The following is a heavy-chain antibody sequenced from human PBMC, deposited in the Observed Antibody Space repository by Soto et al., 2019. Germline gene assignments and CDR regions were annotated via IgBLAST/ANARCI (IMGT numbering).Heavy chain of an antibody. Sequence: ESLKISCKGSGYSFTSYWISWVRQMPGKGLEWMGRIDPSDSYTNYSPSFQGHVTISADKSISTAYLQWSSLKASDTAMYYCAHTLGYCSSTSCYMNYYYGMDVWGQGTTVTVSS. CDR3: AHTLGYCSSTSCYMNYYYGMDV. V-gene: IGHV5-10-1*01. CDR1: GYSFTSYW. D-gene: IGHD2-2*02. J-gene: IGHJ6*02. CDR2: IDPSDSYT.